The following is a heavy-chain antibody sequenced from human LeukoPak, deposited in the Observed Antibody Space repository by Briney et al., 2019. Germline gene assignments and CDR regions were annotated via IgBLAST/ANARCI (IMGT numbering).Heavy chain of an antibody. J-gene: IGHJ4*02. CDR3: ARDLWEIAVAGIVY. V-gene: IGHV1-2*06. D-gene: IGHD6-19*01. Sequence: ASVKVSCKASGYTFTGYYMHWLRQAPGQGLEWMGRINPNSGGTNYAQKFQGRVTMTRDTSISTAYMELSRLRSDDTAVYYCARDLWEIAVAGIVYWGQGTLVTVSS. CDR1: GYTFTGYY. CDR2: INPNSGGT.